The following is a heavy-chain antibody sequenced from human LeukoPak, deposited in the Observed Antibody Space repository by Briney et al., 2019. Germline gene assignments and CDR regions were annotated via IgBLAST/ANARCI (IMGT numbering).Heavy chain of an antibody. CDR1: GFTFSSYA. CDR2: TSGDGGAT. Sequence: GGSLRLSCAASGFTFSSYAMSWVRQSTGKGLEWVSSTSGDGGATYYSNSVKGRFTISRDNSRNTLYLQMNSLRAADTAVYYCAKDRPNYYGSNGHYYRRDGDYWGQGTLVTVSS. D-gene: IGHD3-22*01. J-gene: IGHJ4*02. V-gene: IGHV3-23*01. CDR3: AKDRPNYYGSNGHYYRRDGDY.